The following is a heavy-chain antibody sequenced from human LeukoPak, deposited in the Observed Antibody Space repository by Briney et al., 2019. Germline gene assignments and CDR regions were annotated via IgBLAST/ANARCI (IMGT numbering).Heavy chain of an antibody. D-gene: IGHD4-11*01. Sequence: GGSLRLSCAASGFTFSSYGMHWVRQAPGKGLEWVALISYDGGNKYYADSVKGRFTISRDNSKNTLYLQMNSLRAEDTAVYYCAREDHSNYNYWGQGTLVTVSS. V-gene: IGHV3-30*03. CDR2: ISYDGGNK. CDR3: AREDHSNYNY. J-gene: IGHJ4*02. CDR1: GFTFSSYG.